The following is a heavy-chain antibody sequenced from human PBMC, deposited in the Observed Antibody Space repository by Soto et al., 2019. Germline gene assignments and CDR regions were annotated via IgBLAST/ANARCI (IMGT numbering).Heavy chain of an antibody. CDR3: ASDSGSYYLGDAFDI. CDR2: IYYSGST. V-gene: IGHV4-31*03. D-gene: IGHD1-26*01. J-gene: IGHJ3*02. CDR1: GGSISSGGYY. Sequence: SETLSLTCTVSGGSISSGGYYWSWIRQHPGKGLEWIGYIYYSGSTYYNPSLKSRVTISVDTSKNQFSLKLSSVTAADTAVYYCASDSGSYYLGDAFDIWGQGTMVTVSS.